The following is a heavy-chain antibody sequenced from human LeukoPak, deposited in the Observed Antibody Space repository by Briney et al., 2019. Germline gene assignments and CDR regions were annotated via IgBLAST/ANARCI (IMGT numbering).Heavy chain of an antibody. D-gene: IGHD5-24*01. CDR1: GGSISSYS. CDR2: SYYSGST. V-gene: IGHV4-59*01. J-gene: IGHJ3*02. CDR3: ARGLLDDYTHPAAFDI. Sequence: SETLSLTCTVSGGSISSYSGGWIRQPPGKGLEWIGYSYYSGSTNYNPSLKSQVTISVDTSKNQFSLKLSSVTAADTAVYYCARGLLDDYTHPAAFDIWGQGTMVTVSS.